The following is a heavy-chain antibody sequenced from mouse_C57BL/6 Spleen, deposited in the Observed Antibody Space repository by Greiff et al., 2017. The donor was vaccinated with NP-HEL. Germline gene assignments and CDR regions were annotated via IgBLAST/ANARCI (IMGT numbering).Heavy chain of an antibody. Sequence: EVKLQESGGDLVKPGGSLKLSCAASGFTFSSYGMSWVRQTPDKRLEWVATISSGGSYTYYPDSVKGRFTISRDNAKNTLYLQMSSLKSEDTAMYYCARHDSNYYAMDYWGQGTSVTVSS. CDR1: GFTFSSYG. J-gene: IGHJ4*01. D-gene: IGHD2-5*01. V-gene: IGHV5-6*01. CDR3: ARHDSNYYAMDY. CDR2: ISSGGSYT.